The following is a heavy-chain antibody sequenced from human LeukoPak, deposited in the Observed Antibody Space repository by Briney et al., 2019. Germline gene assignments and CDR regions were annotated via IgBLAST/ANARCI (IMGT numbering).Heavy chain of an antibody. CDR3: TRLRSGYYGSDYFDY. D-gene: IGHD3-3*01. V-gene: IGHV3-73*01. J-gene: IGHJ4*02. CDR1: GFTFSGSA. CDR2: IRSKANSYAT. Sequence: GGSLRLSCAASGFTFSGSAMHWVRQASGKGLEWVGRIRSKANSYATAYAASVKGRFTISRDDSKNTAYLQMNSLKTEDTAVYYYTRLRSGYYGSDYFDYWGQGTLVSVSS.